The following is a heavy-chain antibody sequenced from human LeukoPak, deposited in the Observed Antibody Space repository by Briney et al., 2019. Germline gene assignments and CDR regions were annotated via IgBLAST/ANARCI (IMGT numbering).Heavy chain of an antibody. J-gene: IGHJ5*02. D-gene: IGHD2-15*01. Sequence: SQTLSLTCAISGDSVSSNSAAWNWIRQSPSRGLEWLGRTYYRSKWYNDYAASVKSRITINPDTSKNQFSLQLNSVTPEDTAVYYCARSSVVVVAATYDTYNWFDPWGQGTLVTVSS. V-gene: IGHV6-1*01. CDR3: ARSSVVVVAATYDTYNWFDP. CDR1: GDSVSSNSAA. CDR2: TYYRSKWYN.